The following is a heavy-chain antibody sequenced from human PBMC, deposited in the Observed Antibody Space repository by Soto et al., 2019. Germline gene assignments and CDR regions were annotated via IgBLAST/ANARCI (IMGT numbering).Heavy chain of an antibody. CDR2: LSGSGGST. V-gene: IGHV3-23*01. D-gene: IGHD5-12*01. CDR3: AKVYEVHYYYMDV. Sequence: EVQLLESGGGLVQPGGSLRLSCAASGFTFSIYAMSWVRQAPGKGLEWVSALSGSGGSTYYADSVKGRFTISRDNSKNTLYLQMNSLRAEDMAVYYCAKVYEVHYYYMDVWGKGTTVTVSS. CDR1: GFTFSIYA. J-gene: IGHJ6*03.